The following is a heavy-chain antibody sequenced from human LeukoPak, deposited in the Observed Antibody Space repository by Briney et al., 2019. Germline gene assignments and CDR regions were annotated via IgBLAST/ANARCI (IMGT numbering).Heavy chain of an antibody. CDR1: GSTFSKYW. V-gene: IGHV3-74*01. D-gene: IGHD6-19*01. CDR3: AAKQWLAPPPDS. J-gene: IGHJ4*02. Sequence: GGSLRLSCAASGSTFSKYWMLWVRQAPGKGLESVSRINTDGTVTTYADSVKGRFTVSRDNADNTMFLQMNSAGDEDTAVYYCAAKQWLAPPPDSWGQGTPVTVSS. CDR2: INTDGTVT.